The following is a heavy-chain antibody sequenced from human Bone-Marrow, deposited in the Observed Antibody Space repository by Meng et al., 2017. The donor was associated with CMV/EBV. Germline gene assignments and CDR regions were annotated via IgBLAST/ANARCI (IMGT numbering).Heavy chain of an antibody. V-gene: IGHV3-49*04. CDR1: GFTFGDYA. J-gene: IGHJ6*02. CDR3: TTDPDSSPTYYYYGMDV. D-gene: IGHD3-22*01. CDR2: IRSKAYGGTT. Sequence: GGSLRLSCTASGFTFGDYAMSWVRQAPGKGLEWVGFIRSKAYGGTTEYAASVKGRFTISRDDSKNTLYLQMNSLKTEDTAVYYCTTDPDSSPTYYYYGMDVWGQGTTVTVSS.